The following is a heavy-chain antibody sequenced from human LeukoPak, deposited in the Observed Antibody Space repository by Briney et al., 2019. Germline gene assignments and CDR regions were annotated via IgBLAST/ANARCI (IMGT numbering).Heavy chain of an antibody. CDR2: IYCSGNT. Sequence: SETLSLTRTVSGGSISPYYWSWIRQPPGKGLEWLGYIYCSGNTDYNPSLKSRVAISVDTSKNQFSLKLSSVTAADTAVYYCARSTGTTMFIDYWGQGTLVTVSS. V-gene: IGHV4-59*01. D-gene: IGHD3-10*02. CDR3: ARSTGTTMFIDY. J-gene: IGHJ4*02. CDR1: GGSISPYY.